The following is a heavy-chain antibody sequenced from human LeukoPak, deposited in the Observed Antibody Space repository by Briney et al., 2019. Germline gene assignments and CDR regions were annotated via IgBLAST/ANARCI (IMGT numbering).Heavy chain of an antibody. CDR1: GFTFRTYA. CDR2: IGGSSTSL. D-gene: IGHD1-1*01. V-gene: IGHV3-21*01. CDR3: AEDQKLQPFHY. J-gene: IGHJ4*02. Sequence: TGGSLRLPCAASGFTFRTYAMNWVRQAPGEGLEWVSSIGGSSTSLYYADSVKGRFTISRDNAKNSLYLQLNSLRAEDTAMYYCAEDQKLQPFHYWGQGTLVTVSS.